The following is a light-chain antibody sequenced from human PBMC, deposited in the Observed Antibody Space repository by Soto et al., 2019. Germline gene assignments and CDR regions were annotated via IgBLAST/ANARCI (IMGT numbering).Light chain of an antibody. V-gene: IGLV2-14*03. J-gene: IGLJ1*01. CDR2: AVS. CDR3: SSYTSSSTRV. CDR1: SSDVGGYNY. Sequence: QSALTQPASVSGSPGQSITISCTGTSSDVGGYNYLSWYQHHPGKAPKLMIYAVSDRPSGVSNRFSGSKSGNTASLTISGLQTEDEADYYCSSYTSSSTRVFGTGTKLTVL.